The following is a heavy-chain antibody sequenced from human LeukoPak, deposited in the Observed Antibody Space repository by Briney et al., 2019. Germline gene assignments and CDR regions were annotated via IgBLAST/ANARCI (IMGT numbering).Heavy chain of an antibody. Sequence: PRASVKVSCTASGYTFTSYGISWVRQAPGQGLEWMGWISPYNGNTNYAQKLQGRVTMTTDTSTSTAYMELRSLRSDDTAVYYCAREGRYYYYMDVWGKGTTVTVSS. V-gene: IGHV1-18*01. CDR3: AREGRYYYYMDV. CDR1: GYTFTSYG. J-gene: IGHJ6*03. CDR2: ISPYNGNT.